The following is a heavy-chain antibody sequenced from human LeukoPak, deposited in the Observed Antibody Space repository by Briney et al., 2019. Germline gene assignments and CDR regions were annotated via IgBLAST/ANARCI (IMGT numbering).Heavy chain of an antibody. CDR2: IYHSGIT. CDR3: ASRPFTMVRGVYTFDY. Sequence: PSGTLSLTCAVSGGSISSSNWWSWVRQPPGKGLEWIGEIYHSGITNYNPSLKSRVTISVDKSKNQFSLKLSSVTAADTAVYYCASRPFTMVRGVYTFDYWGQGTLVTVSS. CDR1: GGSISSSNW. D-gene: IGHD3-10*01. J-gene: IGHJ4*02. V-gene: IGHV4-4*02.